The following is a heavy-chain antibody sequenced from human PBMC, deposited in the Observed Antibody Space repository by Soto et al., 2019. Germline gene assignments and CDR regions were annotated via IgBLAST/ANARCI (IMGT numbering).Heavy chain of an antibody. Sequence: PSETLSLTCTVSGGSISSYYWSWIRQPPGKGLEWIGYIYYSGSTNYNPSLKSRVTISVDTSKNQFSLKLSSVTAADTAVYYCARDNGNSLGIYYYCYMDVWGKGTTVTVSS. J-gene: IGHJ6*03. CDR3: ARDNGNSLGIYYYCYMDV. V-gene: IGHV4-59*01. D-gene: IGHD2-8*01. CDR2: IYYSGST. CDR1: GGSISSYY.